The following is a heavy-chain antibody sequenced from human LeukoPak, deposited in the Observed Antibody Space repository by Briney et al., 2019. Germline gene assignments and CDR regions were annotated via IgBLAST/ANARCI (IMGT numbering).Heavy chain of an antibody. Sequence: GGSLRLSCAASGFTFSSYAMSWVRQAPGKGLEWVSAISGSGGSTYYADSVKGRFTNSRDNSKNTLYLQMNSLRAEDTAVYYCARGSSGWYYWGLDYWGQGTLVTVSS. CDR2: ISGSGGST. V-gene: IGHV3-23*01. D-gene: IGHD6-19*01. CDR1: GFTFSSYA. CDR3: ARGSSGWYYWGLDY. J-gene: IGHJ4*02.